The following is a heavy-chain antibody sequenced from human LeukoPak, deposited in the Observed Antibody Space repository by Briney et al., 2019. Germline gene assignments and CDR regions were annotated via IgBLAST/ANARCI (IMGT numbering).Heavy chain of an antibody. D-gene: IGHD5-24*01. Sequence: SGGSLRLSCTASEFTVSRNYMLWVRQAPGKGLEWVSLIFSNGDTHYADPVKGRFTISRDTSKNTVSLQMNSLRVEDTAMYYCTRDQMNYWGQGTLVTVSS. V-gene: IGHV3-53*01. CDR2: IFSNGDT. CDR3: TRDQMNY. J-gene: IGHJ4*02. CDR1: EFTVSRNY.